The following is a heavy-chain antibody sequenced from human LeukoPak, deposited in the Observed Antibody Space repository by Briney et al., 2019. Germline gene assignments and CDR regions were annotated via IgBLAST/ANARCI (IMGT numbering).Heavy chain of an antibody. J-gene: IGHJ4*02. CDR3: ARDIVSGSGSLDY. CDR2: VKSDGSNP. D-gene: IGHD3-10*01. Sequence: GGSLRLSRAASRFSFSNYWMHWVRQAPGKGLVWVSRVKSDGSNPSYADSVKGRLTISRDNAENMLYLQMNTLGAEDTAVYYCARDIVSGSGSLDYWGQGTLVTVSS. V-gene: IGHV3-74*01. CDR1: RFSFSNYW.